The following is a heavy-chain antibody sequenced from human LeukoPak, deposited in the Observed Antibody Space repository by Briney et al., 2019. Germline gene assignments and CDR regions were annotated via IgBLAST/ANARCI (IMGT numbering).Heavy chain of an antibody. CDR2: INPNSGGT. V-gene: IGHV1-2*02. D-gene: IGHD6-13*01. CDR1: GYTFTGYY. Sequence: ASVKVSCKASGYTFTGYYMHWVRQAPGQGLEWMGWINPNSGGTNYAQKFQGRVTMTRDTSISTAYMELSRLRSDDTAVYYCARDIGIAAVDDAFDIWGQGTMVTVSS. J-gene: IGHJ3*02. CDR3: ARDIGIAAVDDAFDI.